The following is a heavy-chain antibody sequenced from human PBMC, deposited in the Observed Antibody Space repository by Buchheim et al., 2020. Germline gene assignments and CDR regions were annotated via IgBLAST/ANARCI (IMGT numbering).Heavy chain of an antibody. J-gene: IGHJ6*02. V-gene: IGHV3-33*01. CDR2: IWYDGSNK. Sequence: QVQLVESGGGVVQPGRSLRLSCAASGFTFSSYGMHWVRQAPGKGLEWVAVIWYDGSNKYYADSVKGRFTISRDNSKNTLYLQMNSLRAEDTAVYYCARDQAFGETPYYYYGMDVWGQGTT. CDR3: ARDQAFGETPYYYYGMDV. CDR1: GFTFSSYG. D-gene: IGHD3-10*01.